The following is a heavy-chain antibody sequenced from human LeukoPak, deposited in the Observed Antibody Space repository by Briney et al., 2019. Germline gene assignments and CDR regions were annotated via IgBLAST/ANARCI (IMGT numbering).Heavy chain of an antibody. J-gene: IGHJ5*02. CDR2: IYYSGST. CDR1: GFTFSSYA. D-gene: IGHD6-19*01. Sequence: PGGSLRLSCAASGFTFSSYAMSWVRQAPGKGLEWIGSIYYSGSTYYNPSLKSRVTISVDTSKNQFSLNLSSVTAADTAVFYCARHRAEYSSGYQNWFDPWGQGTLVTVSS. CDR3: ARHRAEYSSGYQNWFDP. V-gene: IGHV4-39*01.